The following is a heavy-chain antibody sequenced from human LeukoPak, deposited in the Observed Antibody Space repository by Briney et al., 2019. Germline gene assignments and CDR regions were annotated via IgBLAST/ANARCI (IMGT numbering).Heavy chain of an antibody. CDR1: AGSISSNY. D-gene: IGHD3-10*01. V-gene: IGHV4-59*01. Sequence: SETLSLTCTVSAGSISSNYCSWIRQPPGKGLEWIGYTYYSGSTNYNPSLKSRVTLSVDTAKDQFTLKLSFMTGADTAVYYVARVGVRAMNIWFDAWGQGTLVTVSS. CDR2: TYYSGST. CDR3: ARVGVRAMNIWFDA. J-gene: IGHJ5*02.